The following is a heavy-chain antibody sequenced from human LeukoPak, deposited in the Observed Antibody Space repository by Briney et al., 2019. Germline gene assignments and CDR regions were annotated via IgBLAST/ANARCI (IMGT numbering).Heavy chain of an antibody. J-gene: IGHJ4*02. Sequence: GGSLRLSCAASGFTFSGSWMHWVRQAPGKGLVWVSRINTDGSSTTYADSVKGRFTISRDNAKTTLYLQMNSLRAEDTAVYYCAKSKYSSSCIDWGQGTLVTVSS. CDR3: AKSKYSSSCID. V-gene: IGHV3-74*01. CDR2: INTDGSST. D-gene: IGHD6-13*01. CDR1: GFTFSGSW.